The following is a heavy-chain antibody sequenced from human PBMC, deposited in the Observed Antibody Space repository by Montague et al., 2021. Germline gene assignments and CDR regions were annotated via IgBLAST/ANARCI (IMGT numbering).Heavy chain of an antibody. V-gene: IGHV6-1*01. D-gene: IGHD1-1*01. CDR3: TSGREGNYNVMDV. J-gene: IGHJ6*02. CDR1: GDSVGVVDAT. Sequence: CAISGDSVGVVDATCKSDEHTSELQFLRQRVCHYRFEWNNDYAVSVRGRVTINPDTSKNQFSLQLNSVTPEDTAIYYCTSGREGNYNVMDVWGQGTTVTVS. CDR2: CHYRFEWNN.